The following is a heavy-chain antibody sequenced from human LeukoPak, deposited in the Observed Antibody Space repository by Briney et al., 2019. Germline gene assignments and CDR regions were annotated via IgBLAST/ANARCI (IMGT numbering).Heavy chain of an antibody. CDR1: GVSINTYF. CDR3: ASQLGGTTFH. CDR2: VYYTGIT. Sequence: SETLSLTCTVSGVSINTYFWSWIRQPPGKGLEWIGYVYYTGITNYNPSLKSRVSISLDTSNNQFSLRLNSVTAAETAVYYCASQLGGTTFHWGQGTLITVSS. J-gene: IGHJ4*02. D-gene: IGHD1/OR15-1a*01. V-gene: IGHV4-59*01.